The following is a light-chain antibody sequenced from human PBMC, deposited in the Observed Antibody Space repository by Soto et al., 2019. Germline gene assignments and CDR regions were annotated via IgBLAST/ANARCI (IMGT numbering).Light chain of an antibody. CDR1: SSDVGATDY. J-gene: IGLJ1*01. Sequence: QSALTQPPSASGSPGQSVTISCTGTSSDVGATDYVSWYQQHPGKAPKLMIYEVSKRPSGVPDRFSGSKPGNTASLTVSGLQVEDEADYYCISHAGDSIVFGTGTKLTVL. CDR2: EVS. V-gene: IGLV2-8*01. CDR3: ISHAGDSIV.